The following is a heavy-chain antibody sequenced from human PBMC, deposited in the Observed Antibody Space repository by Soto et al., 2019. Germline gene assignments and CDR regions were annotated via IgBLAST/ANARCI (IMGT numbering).Heavy chain of an antibody. CDR1: GFPFSNFE. CDR2: ITSSGGTT. J-gene: IGHJ4*02. D-gene: IGHD2-21*01. Sequence: SLRLSCAASGFPFSNFEMSWVRQAQGKGLEWISYITSSGGTTYYADSVKGRFTISRDNTKNSLYLQMNSLRAEDTAVYYCAKGHVFVAPQNGRSFDSWGQGSLVTVSS. V-gene: IGHV3-48*03. CDR3: AKGHVFVAPQNGRSFDS.